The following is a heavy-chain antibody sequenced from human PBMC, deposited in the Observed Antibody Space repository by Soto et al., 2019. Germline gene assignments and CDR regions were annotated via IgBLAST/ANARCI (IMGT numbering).Heavy chain of an antibody. CDR3: AKDLGYDGSGIEI. Sequence: EVQLLESGGGLLQPGGSLRLSCAVSGFTFSNYGMSWVRQAPGKGLEWVAATSGSGDTTYYADSVKGRFTISRDNSKNTLYVQINSLRADDMAVYYCAKDLGYDGSGIEIWGQGTLVTVS. V-gene: IGHV3-23*01. D-gene: IGHD3-10*01. CDR2: TSGSGDTT. CDR1: GFTFSNYG. J-gene: IGHJ4*02.